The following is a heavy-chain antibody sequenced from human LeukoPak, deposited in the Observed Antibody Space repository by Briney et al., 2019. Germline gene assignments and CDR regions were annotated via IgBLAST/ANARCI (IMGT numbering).Heavy chain of an antibody. CDR2: ISSSSSTI. D-gene: IGHD3-16*01. CDR1: GFTFSSYS. Sequence: SGGSLRLSCAASGFTFSSYSMNWVRQAPGKGLEWVSYISSSSSTIYYADSVKGRFTISRDNAKNSLYLQMNSLRDEDTAVYYCARDAKGDYYYYYMDVWGKGTTVTVSS. V-gene: IGHV3-48*02. J-gene: IGHJ6*03. CDR3: ARDAKGDYYYYYMDV.